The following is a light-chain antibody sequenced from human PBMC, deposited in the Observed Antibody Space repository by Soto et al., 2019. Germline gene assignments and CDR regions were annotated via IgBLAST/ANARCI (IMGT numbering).Light chain of an antibody. J-gene: IGLJ1*01. CDR1: SSDVGSYNL. V-gene: IGLV2-23*01. CDR3: CSYAGSSTFYV. CDR2: EGS. Sequence: QSVLTQPASVSGSPGQSITISCTGTSSDVGSYNLVSWYQQHPGKAPKLMIYEGSKWPSGVSNRFSGSKSGNTASLTISGLQAEDEADYYCCSYAGSSTFYVFGTGTKGTVL.